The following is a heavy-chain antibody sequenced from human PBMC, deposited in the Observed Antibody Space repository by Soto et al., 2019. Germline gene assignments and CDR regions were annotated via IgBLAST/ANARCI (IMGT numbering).Heavy chain of an antibody. CDR1: GFSLTTGGVG. D-gene: IGHD2-21*02. CDR3: ALSRCGSDCLGSYSSHYYYSMDV. V-gene: IGHV2-5*02. Sequence: QITLKESGPTLVKPTQTLTLTCTFSGFSLTTGGVGVGWIRQPPGKALEWLALIYWDYDKRYSPSLKSMLTVPKDTTKNQMLLTSTKMDHVDTATYYRALSRCGSDCLGSYSSHYYYSMDVWGQGTTVTVSS. J-gene: IGHJ6*02. CDR2: IYWDYDK.